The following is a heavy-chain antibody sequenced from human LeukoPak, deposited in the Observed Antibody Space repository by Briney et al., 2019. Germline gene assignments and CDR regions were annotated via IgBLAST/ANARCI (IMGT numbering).Heavy chain of an antibody. CDR2: IYTSGST. D-gene: IGHD3-10*01. J-gene: IGHJ5*02. CDR3: ARGVRGVFPGDNWFDP. Sequence: PSETLSLTCTASGGSISSGSYYWSWIRQPAGKGLEWIGRIYTSGSTNYNPSLKSRVTISVDTSKNQFSLKLSSVTAADTAVYYCARGVRGVFPGDNWFDPWGQGTLVTVSS. V-gene: IGHV4-61*02. CDR1: GGSISSGSYY.